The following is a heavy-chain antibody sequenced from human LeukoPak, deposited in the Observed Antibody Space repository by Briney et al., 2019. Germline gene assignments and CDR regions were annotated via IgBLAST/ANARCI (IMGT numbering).Heavy chain of an antibody. CDR3: ARFIEASDYFDY. Sequence: PGGSLRLSCAASGFNFTSYWLHWVRQAPGKGLVWVSRINSDGSSTHNADAVKGRFTISRDNAMNSLYLQMNSLRAEDTAVYYCARFIEASDYFDYWGQGTLVTVSS. V-gene: IGHV3-74*01. CDR2: INSDGSST. CDR1: GFNFTSYW. D-gene: IGHD6-13*01. J-gene: IGHJ4*02.